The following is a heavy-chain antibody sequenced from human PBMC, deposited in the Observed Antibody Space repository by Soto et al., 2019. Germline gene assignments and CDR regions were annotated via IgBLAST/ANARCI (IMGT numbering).Heavy chain of an antibody. CDR1: GFTVSSNY. CDR2: IYSGGNT. CDR3: VKCDVSASYCFYFGS. J-gene: IGHJ4*02. D-gene: IGHD2-15*01. Sequence: EVQLVDSGGGLVQPGGSLRLSCAASGFTVSSNYMAWVRQAPGKGLEWVSSIYSGGNTYYADSVQGRFTISRDNSKNTLYLQMNSLRAEYTAVYYCVKCDVSASYCFYFGSWGQGTLVTVSS. V-gene: IGHV3-66*01.